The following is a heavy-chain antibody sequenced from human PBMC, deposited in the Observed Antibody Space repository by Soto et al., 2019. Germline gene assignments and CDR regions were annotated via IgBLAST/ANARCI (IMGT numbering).Heavy chain of an antibody. CDR2: FDPEDGET. Sequence: GXSVKVSCKVSGYPLTELSMHWVRQAPGKGLEWMGGFDPEDGETIYAQKFQGRVTMTEDTSTDTAYMELSSLRSEDTAVYYCATCKEARYYYGMDVWGQGTTVTVSS. CDR1: GYPLTELS. V-gene: IGHV1-24*01. CDR3: ATCKEARYYYGMDV. D-gene: IGHD6-6*01. J-gene: IGHJ6*02.